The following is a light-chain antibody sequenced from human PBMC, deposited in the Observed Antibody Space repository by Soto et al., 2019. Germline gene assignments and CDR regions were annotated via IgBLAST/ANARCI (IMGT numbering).Light chain of an antibody. CDR1: SSNIGNNY. CDR2: DNN. V-gene: IGLV1-51*01. CDR3: GTWDSSLSAYV. Sequence: QSVLTQPPSVSAAPGQKVTISCSGRSSNIGNNYVSWYQQLPGTAPKLLIYDNNKRPSGIPDRFSGSKSGTSATLGITGLQTGDEADYYCGTWDSSLSAYVFGTGTKVTVL. J-gene: IGLJ1*01.